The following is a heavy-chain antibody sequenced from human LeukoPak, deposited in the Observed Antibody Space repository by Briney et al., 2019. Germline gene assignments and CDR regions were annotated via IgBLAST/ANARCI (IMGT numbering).Heavy chain of an antibody. CDR1: GYTFTSYG. CDR2: IIPIFGTA. D-gene: IGHD3-3*01. Sequence: VASVKVSCKASGYTFTSYGISWVRQAPGQGLEWMGGIIPIFGTANYAQKFQGRVTITADESTSTAYMELSSLRSEDTAVYYCARRLWSGYSSFGYWGQGTLVTVSS. V-gene: IGHV1-69*13. CDR3: ARRLWSGYSSFGY. J-gene: IGHJ4*02.